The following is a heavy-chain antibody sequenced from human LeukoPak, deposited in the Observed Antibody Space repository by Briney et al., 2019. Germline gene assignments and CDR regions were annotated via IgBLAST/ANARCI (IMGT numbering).Heavy chain of an antibody. CDR2: IIPIFGTA. J-gene: IGHJ4*02. CDR1: GYTFTNYY. Sequence: SVKVSCKASGYTFTNYYMHWVRQAPGQGLEWMGGIIPIFGTANYAQKFQGRVTITADESTSTAYMELSSLRSEDTAVYYCARENYDSSGYYYTAFDYWGQGTLVTVSS. CDR3: ARENYDSSGYYYTAFDY. V-gene: IGHV1-69*13. D-gene: IGHD3-22*01.